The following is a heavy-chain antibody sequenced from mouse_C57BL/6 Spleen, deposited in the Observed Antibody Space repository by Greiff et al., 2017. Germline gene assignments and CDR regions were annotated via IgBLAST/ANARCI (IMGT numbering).Heavy chain of an antibody. D-gene: IGHD1-1*01. Sequence: EVKLMQSGGGLVQPGGSLSLSCAASGFTFTDYYMSWVRQPPGKALEWLGFIRNKANGYTTEYSVSVKGRFTISRDNSQSILYLQMNALRAEYSSTYYCARRYYGSDYYAIDYWGQGTSVTVAS. CDR3: ARRYYGSDYYAIDY. J-gene: IGHJ4*01. CDR1: GFTFTDYY. CDR2: IRNKANGYTT. V-gene: IGHV7-3*01.